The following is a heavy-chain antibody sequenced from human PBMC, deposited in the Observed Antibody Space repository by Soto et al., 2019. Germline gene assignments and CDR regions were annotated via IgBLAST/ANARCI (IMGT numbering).Heavy chain of an antibody. V-gene: IGHV1-18*01. CDR2: ISLYSDGT. CDR1: GYTFSNYG. D-gene: IGHD2-2*01. J-gene: IGHJ5*02. CDR3: ARVVPGAEAWFGP. Sequence: QVQLVQSGGEVKRPGASVKVSCKTSGYTFSNYGITWVRQAPGQPLEWLGWISLYSDGTNYAQKSQGRVSTTTDTSTTTAYMELRSLRSDDTAVYYCARVVPGAEAWFGPWGQGTLVTVSS.